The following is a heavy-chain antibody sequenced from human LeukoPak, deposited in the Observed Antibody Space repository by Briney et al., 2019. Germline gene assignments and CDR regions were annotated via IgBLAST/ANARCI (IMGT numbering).Heavy chain of an antibody. D-gene: IGHD4-11*01. CDR1: GFTFDDYG. CDR2: INWIGGNT. V-gene: IGHV3-20*04. Sequence: PGGSLRFSCAASGFTFDDYGMSWVRQAPGKGLEWCSGINWIGGNTGYADSVNGRFTISRDNAKHSMHLQMNSLRAEDTALYYCARVASNYDFDYWGQGTLVTVSS. J-gene: IGHJ4*02. CDR3: ARVASNYDFDY.